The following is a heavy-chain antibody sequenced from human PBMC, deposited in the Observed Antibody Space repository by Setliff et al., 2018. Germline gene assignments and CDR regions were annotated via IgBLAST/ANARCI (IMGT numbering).Heavy chain of an antibody. D-gene: IGHD1-26*01. J-gene: IGHJ4*01. CDR3: VKGGDSGSYFTH. CDR1: GFTFSNYA. Sequence: GGSLRLSCAASGFTFSNYAMSWVRQTPGKGLEWVSAISGSGGTTYYTDSVKGRFTISRDSSKSTLYLQMNSLRAEDTAIYYCVKGGDSGSYFTHWGQGTQVTVSS. V-gene: IGHV3-23*01. CDR2: ISGSGGTT.